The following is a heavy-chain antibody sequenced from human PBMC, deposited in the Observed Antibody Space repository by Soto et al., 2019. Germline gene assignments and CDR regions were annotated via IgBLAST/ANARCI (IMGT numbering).Heavy chain of an antibody. CDR3: ARTVRYFDWSMARTEYGMDV. D-gene: IGHD3-9*01. Sequence: PSETLSLTCAVYGGSFSGYYWSWIRQPPGKGLDWIGEINHSGSTNYNPSLKSRVTISVDTSKNQFSLKLSSVTAADTAVYYCARTVRYFDWSMARTEYGMDVWGQGTTVTVSS. CDR1: GGSFSGYY. J-gene: IGHJ6*02. V-gene: IGHV4-34*01. CDR2: INHSGST.